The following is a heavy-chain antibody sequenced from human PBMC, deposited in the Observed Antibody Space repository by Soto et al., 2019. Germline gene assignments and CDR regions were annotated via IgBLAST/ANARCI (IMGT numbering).Heavy chain of an antibody. J-gene: IGHJ3*02. D-gene: IGHD1-26*01. CDR2: MNPNSGNT. Sequence: ASVKVSCKASGYTFTSYDINWVRQATGQGLEWMGWMNPNSGNTGYAQKFQGRVTMTRNTSISTAYMELSSLRSEDTAVYYCAIEKVGATSIHVFDIWGQGTMVTVSS. CDR1: GYTFTSYD. CDR3: AIEKVGATSIHVFDI. V-gene: IGHV1-8*01.